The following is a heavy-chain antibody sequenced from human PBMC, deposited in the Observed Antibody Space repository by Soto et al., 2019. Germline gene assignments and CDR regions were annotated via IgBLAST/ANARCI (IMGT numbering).Heavy chain of an antibody. CDR3: ARTNGGGPPYYRMDV. CDR2: IIPVRGTA. D-gene: IGHD1-26*01. CDR1: GGTFNSFA. J-gene: IGHJ6*02. V-gene: IGHV1-69*01. Sequence: VQLVQSGAEVRKPGSSVKVSCKASGGTFNSFAFSWVRQAPGQGLEWMGGIIPVRGTADDAQKFQVRITITADESTSTAYMELSSLRSEDTAVYYCARTNGGGPPYYRMDVWGQGTTVTVSS.